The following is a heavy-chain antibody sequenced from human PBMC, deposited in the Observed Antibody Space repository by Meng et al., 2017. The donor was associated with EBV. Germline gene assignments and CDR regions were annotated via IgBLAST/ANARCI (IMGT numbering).Heavy chain of an antibody. D-gene: IGHD5-12*01. CDR2: ISAYNGNT. CDR3: ARETSGYDFNWFDP. Sequence: VQLVHAGAEVKKLGASVMGSCNASGYTFTSYGISWVRLAPGQGLEWMGWISAYNGNTNYAQKLQGRVTMTTDTSTSTAYMELRSLRSDDTAVYYCARETSGYDFNWFDPWGQGTLVTVSS. J-gene: IGHJ5*02. CDR1: GYTFTSYG. V-gene: IGHV1-18*01.